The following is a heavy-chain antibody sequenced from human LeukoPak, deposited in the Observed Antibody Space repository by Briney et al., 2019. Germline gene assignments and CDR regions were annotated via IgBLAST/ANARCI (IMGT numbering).Heavy chain of an antibody. Sequence: ASVKDSCKASGYTFTSYGFSWVRQAPGQGLEWMGWINTYNANTNYAQKLQGRVTMTRDTSTSTAYMELRSLRSDDTAVYFCARGRAGIVATMDYFYYGMDVWGQGTTVTVPS. D-gene: IGHD5-12*01. V-gene: IGHV1-18*01. CDR2: INTYNANT. J-gene: IGHJ6*02. CDR1: GYTFTSYG. CDR3: ARGRAGIVATMDYFYYGMDV.